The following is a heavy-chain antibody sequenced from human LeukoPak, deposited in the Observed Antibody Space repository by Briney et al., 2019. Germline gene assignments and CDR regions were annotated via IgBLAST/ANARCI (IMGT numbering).Heavy chain of an antibody. CDR3: ARSTGYSIYYFDY. CDR1: GGSFSPYY. D-gene: IGHD6-13*01. CDR2: INHSGST. J-gene: IGHJ4*02. Sequence: SETLSLTCAVYGGSFSPYYWSWIRQPPGKGLEWIGEINHSGSTNYNPSLKSRVTISVDTSKNQFSLKLSSVTAADTAVYYCARSTGYSIYYFDYWGQGTLVTVSS. V-gene: IGHV4-34*01.